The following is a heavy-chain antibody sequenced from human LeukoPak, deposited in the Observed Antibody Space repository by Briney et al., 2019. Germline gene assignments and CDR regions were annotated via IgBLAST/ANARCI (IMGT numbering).Heavy chain of an antibody. J-gene: IGHJ4*02. CDR3: AKNSGSTAL. D-gene: IGHD1-26*01. CDR1: GFTFSNYG. Sequence: PGGSLRLSCAASGFTFSNYGMHWVRQAPGKGLEWVSVISYDESNKYYADSVKGRFTISRDNSKNTLYLQMNSLRAEDTAMYYCAKNSGSTALWGQGTLVTVSS. V-gene: IGHV3-30*18. CDR2: ISYDESNK.